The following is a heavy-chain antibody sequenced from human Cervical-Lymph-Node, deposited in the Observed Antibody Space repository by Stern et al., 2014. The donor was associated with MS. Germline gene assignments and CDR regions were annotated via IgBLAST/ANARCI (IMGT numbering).Heavy chain of an antibody. CDR1: GFNFRDYS. V-gene: IGHV3-48*02. Sequence: EVQLVESGGHLGQPGGSLRLSCAASGFNFRDYSMSWVRQAPGKGLEWVSFVSNTGNAIYYADSVKGRFTIVRDMARNSGYLQMNSLRDEDTAVYYCVRTWRENTFDSWGQGILVTVSS. CDR3: VRTWRENTFDS. J-gene: IGHJ4*02. D-gene: IGHD5-24*01. CDR2: VSNTGNAI.